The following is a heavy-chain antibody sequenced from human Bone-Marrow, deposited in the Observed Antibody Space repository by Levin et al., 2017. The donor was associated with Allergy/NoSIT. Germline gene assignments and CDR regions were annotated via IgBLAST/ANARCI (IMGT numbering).Heavy chain of an antibody. CDR3: ARDFERGAHFDF. J-gene: IGHJ4*01. Sequence: PSETLSLTCDVFGVSVTADYWTWVRQPPGKGLEWIGEVKYNGDTNYNPSLGSRVTISVDTSKNQFSLRLNSVTAADTAVYYCARDFERGAHFDFWGQGILVTVSS. CDR1: GVSVTADY. CDR2: VKYNGDT. V-gene: IGHV4-34*01. D-gene: IGHD3-16*01.